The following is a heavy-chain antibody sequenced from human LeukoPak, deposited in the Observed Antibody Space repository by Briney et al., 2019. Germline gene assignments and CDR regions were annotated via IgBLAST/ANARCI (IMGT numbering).Heavy chain of an antibody. CDR3: ARVPYYYDSSGYGLAFDI. J-gene: IGHJ3*02. CDR1: GFTFSGYS. Sequence: GGSLRLSRAASGFTFSGYSMNWVRQAPGKGLEWVSSISSSSSYIYYADSVKGRFTISRDNAKNSLYLQMNSLRAEDTAVYYCARVPYYYDSSGYGLAFDIWGQGTMVTVSS. V-gene: IGHV3-21*01. D-gene: IGHD3-22*01. CDR2: ISSSSSYI.